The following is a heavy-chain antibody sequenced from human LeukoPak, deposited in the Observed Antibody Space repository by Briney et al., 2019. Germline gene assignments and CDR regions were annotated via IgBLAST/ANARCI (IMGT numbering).Heavy chain of an antibody. Sequence: ASVKVSCKASGYTFTNFDINWVRQASGQGLEWVGWMNPNSGSTGYAQKFQGRVTMTRNTSTGTAYMELSSLRSDDTAVYYCARAILGMIIRAFDPWGQGTLVTVSS. CDR3: ARAILGMIIRAFDP. CDR2: MNPNSGST. V-gene: IGHV1-8*01. J-gene: IGHJ5*02. D-gene: IGHD3-3*01. CDR1: GYTFTNFD.